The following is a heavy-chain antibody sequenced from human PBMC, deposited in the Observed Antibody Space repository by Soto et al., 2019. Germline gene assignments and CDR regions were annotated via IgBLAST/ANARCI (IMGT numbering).Heavy chain of an antibody. Sequence: SETLSLTCTVSGGSISSSSYYWGWIRQPPGKGLEWSGSIYYSGSTYYNPSLKSRVTISVDTSKNQFSLKLSSVTAADTAVYYCARPGGSSSPYYYYGMDVWGQGTTVTVSS. CDR2: IYYSGST. J-gene: IGHJ6*01. D-gene: IGHD6-6*01. CDR3: ARPGGSSSPYYYYGMDV. CDR1: GGSISSSSYY. V-gene: IGHV4-39*01.